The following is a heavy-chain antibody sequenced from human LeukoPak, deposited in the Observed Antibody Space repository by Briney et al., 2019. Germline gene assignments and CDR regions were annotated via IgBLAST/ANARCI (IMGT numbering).Heavy chain of an antibody. D-gene: IGHD5-18*01. CDR2: IYYSGST. V-gene: IGHV4-39*07. CDR1: GGSISSSSYY. J-gene: IGHJ4*02. Sequence: TASETLSLTCTVSGGSISSSSYYWGWIRQPPGKGLEWIGSIYYSGSTYYNPSLKSRVTISVDTSKNQFSLKLSSVTAADTAVYYCARMSNGYLEYFDYWGQGTLVTVSS. CDR3: ARMSNGYLEYFDY.